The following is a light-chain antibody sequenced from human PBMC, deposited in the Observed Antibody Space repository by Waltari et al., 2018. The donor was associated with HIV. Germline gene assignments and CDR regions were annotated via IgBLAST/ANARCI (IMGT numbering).Light chain of an antibody. J-gene: IGLJ2*01. CDR3: AAWDDSLSGHVV. Sequence: QSVLTQPPSASGTPGQRVTISCSGSSPNIGRNYVYWYQQLPGTAPKLLIYRSNQRPSGVPGRFSGSKSGTSASLAISGLRSEDEADYYCAAWDDSLSGHVVFGGGTKLTVL. V-gene: IGLV1-47*01. CDR2: RSN. CDR1: SPNIGRNY.